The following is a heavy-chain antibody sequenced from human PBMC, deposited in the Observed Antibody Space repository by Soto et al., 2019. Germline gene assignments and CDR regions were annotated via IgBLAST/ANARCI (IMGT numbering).Heavy chain of an antibody. Sequence: PSQTLSLTCAISGDSVSSNSAAWNWIRQSPSRGLEWLGRTYYRSKWYNDYAVSVKSRITINPDTSKNQFSLQLNSVTPEDTAVNFCARDRLEPSRGYYYYMDVWGKGTTVTVSS. J-gene: IGHJ6*03. CDR1: GDSVSSNSAA. V-gene: IGHV6-1*01. CDR3: ARDRLEPSRGYYYYMDV. CDR2: TYYRSKWYN. D-gene: IGHD1-1*01.